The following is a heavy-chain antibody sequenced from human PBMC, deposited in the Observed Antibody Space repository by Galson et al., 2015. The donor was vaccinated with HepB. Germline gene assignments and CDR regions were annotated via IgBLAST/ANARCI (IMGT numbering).Heavy chain of an antibody. V-gene: IGHV3-53*01. D-gene: IGHD4-11*01. CDR1: GFTVSSNY. Sequence: SLRLSCAASGFTVSSNYMSWVRQAPGKGLEWVSVIYSGGSTYYADSVKGRFTISRDNSKNTLYLQMNSLRAEDTAVYYCAREGYSKPFYYYYGMDVWGQGTTVTVSS. CDR2: IYSGGST. J-gene: IGHJ6*02. CDR3: AREGYSKPFYYYYGMDV.